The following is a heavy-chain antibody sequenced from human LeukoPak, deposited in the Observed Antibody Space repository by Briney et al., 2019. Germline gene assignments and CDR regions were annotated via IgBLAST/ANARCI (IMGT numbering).Heavy chain of an antibody. CDR1: GFTFGVYW. J-gene: IGHJ3*02. CDR3: ARDNRYCSSTSCLRGYAFDI. CDR2: INQDGSEK. D-gene: IGHD2-2*01. V-gene: IGHV3-7*03. Sequence: QAGGSLRLSCAASGFTFGVYWMSWVRQAPGKGLEWVANINQDGSEKYYVDSVEGRFTISRDNSKNTLYLQMNSLRAEDTAVYYCARDNRYCSSTSCLRGYAFDIWGQGTMVTVSS.